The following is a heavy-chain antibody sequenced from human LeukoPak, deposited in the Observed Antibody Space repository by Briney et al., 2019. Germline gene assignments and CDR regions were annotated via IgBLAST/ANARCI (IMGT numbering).Heavy chain of an antibody. CDR1: GFTFSSYG. CDR3: ARQWLAFDY. V-gene: IGHV3-23*01. Sequence: GGSLRLSCAASGFTFSSYGMSWVRQAPGKGLEWVSSLSGSGGTTYYADSVKGRFTISRDNSKNTLYLQMNSLRGEDTAVYYCARQWLAFDYWGQGTLVTVSS. CDR2: LSGSGGTT. J-gene: IGHJ4*02. D-gene: IGHD6-19*01.